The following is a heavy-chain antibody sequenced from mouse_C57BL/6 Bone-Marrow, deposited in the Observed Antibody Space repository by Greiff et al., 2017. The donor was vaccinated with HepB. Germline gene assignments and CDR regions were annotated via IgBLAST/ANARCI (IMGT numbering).Heavy chain of an antibody. J-gene: IGHJ3*01. CDR2: ISDGGSYT. CDR3: ARDWGDPPFAY. CDR1: GFTFSSYA. Sequence: DVMLVESGGSLVKPGGSLKLSCAASGFTFSSYAMSWVRQTPEKRLEWVATISDGGSYTYYPDNVKGRFTISRDNAKNNLYLQMSHLKSEDTAMYYCARDWGDPPFAYWGQGTLVTVSA. D-gene: IGHD3-3*01. V-gene: IGHV5-4*01.